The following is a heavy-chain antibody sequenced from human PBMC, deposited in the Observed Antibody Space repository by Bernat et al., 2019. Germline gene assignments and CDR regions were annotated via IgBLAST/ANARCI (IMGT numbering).Heavy chain of an antibody. V-gene: IGHV3-66*01. CDR1: GFTVSSNY. J-gene: IGHJ4*02. CDR2: IYSGGST. CDR3: ARAHDGGDFDY. Sequence: EVQLVESGGGLVQPGGSLRLSCAASGFTVSSNYMSWVRQAPGKGLEWVSVIYSGGSTYYADSVKGRFTISRDNSKNTLYLQMNSLRAEDTAVYYCARAHDGGDFDYWGQGTLGTVSS. D-gene: IGHD2-15*01.